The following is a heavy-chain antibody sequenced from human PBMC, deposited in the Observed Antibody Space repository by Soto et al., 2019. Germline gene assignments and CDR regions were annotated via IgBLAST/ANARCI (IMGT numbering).Heavy chain of an antibody. CDR3: ARGGIAASLPNDWFDP. Sequence: QVQLVQSGAEVKKPGSSVKVSCKASGGTFSSYAISWVRQAPGQGLEWMGGIIPIFGTANYAQEFQGRVTITADESTSTAYMELSSLRSEDTAVYYCARGGIAASLPNDWFDPWGQGTLVTVSS. V-gene: IGHV1-69*01. CDR1: GGTFSSYA. D-gene: IGHD6-13*01. CDR2: IIPIFGTA. J-gene: IGHJ5*02.